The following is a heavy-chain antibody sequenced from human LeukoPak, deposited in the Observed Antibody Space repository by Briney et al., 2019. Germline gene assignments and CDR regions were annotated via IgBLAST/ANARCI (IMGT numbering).Heavy chain of an antibody. Sequence: ASVKVSCKASGYTFTSYGISWVRQAPGQGLEWMGWISAYNGNTNYAQTLQGRVTMTTDTSTSTAYMELRSLRSDDTAVYYCARVASLLKELDPWGQGTLVTVSS. J-gene: IGHJ5*02. D-gene: IGHD3-10*01. CDR3: ARVASLLKELDP. V-gene: IGHV1-18*01. CDR1: GYTFTSYG. CDR2: ISAYNGNT.